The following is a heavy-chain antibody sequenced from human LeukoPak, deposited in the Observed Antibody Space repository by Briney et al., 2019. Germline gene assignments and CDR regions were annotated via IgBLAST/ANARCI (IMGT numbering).Heavy chain of an antibody. CDR3: ARVPYGGNADFDY. CDR1: GFTFSSYW. CDR2: IKQDGSEK. V-gene: IGHV3-7*04. Sequence: GGSLRLSCAASGFTFSSYWMSWVRQAPGKGLEWVANIKQDGSEKYYVDSVKGRFTISRDNAKNSLYLQMNSLRAEDTAVYYCARVPYGGNADFDYWGQGTLVTVSS. J-gene: IGHJ4*02. D-gene: IGHD4-23*01.